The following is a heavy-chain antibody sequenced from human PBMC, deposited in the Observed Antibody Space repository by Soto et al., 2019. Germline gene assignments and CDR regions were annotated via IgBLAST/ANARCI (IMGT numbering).Heavy chain of an antibody. Sequence: GXSLRLSCAASGFTFRNYGINWVVQAPGKGLERGSNIDIGSSTKYHADSAKGRFTISRDNAKNSLYLQMNSLRAEDTAVYYCARYYDSSGPDLWGRGTRVTVSS. CDR1: GFTFRNYG. CDR2: IDIGSSTK. D-gene: IGHD3-22*01. V-gene: IGHV3-48*01. J-gene: IGHJ2*01. CDR3: ARYYDSSGPDL.